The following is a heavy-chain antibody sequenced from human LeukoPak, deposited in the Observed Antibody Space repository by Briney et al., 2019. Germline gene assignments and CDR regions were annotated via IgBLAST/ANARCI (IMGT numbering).Heavy chain of an antibody. V-gene: IGHV3-21*01. CDR2: ISSSSSYI. CDR3: ARVGPYYYDSSGYYAPFDY. J-gene: IGHJ4*02. CDR1: GFTFSSYS. Sequence: SGGSLRLSCAASGFTFSSYSMNWVRQAPGKGLEWVSSISSSSSYIYYADSVKGRFTISRDNAKNSLYLQMNSLRAEDTAVYYCARVGPYYYDSSGYYAPFDYWGQGTLVTVSS. D-gene: IGHD3-22*01.